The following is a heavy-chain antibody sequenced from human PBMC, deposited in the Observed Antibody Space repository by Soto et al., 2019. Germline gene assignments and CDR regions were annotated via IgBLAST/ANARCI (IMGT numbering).Heavy chain of an antibody. CDR3: ARAAGGLYYYDSSGYLYYFDY. J-gene: IGHJ4*02. Sequence: KASETLSLTCTVSGGSISSGGYYWSWIRQHPGKGLEWIGYIYYSGSTYYNPSLKSRVTISVDTSKNQSSLKLSSVTAADTAVYYCARAAGGLYYYDSSGYLYYFDYWGQGTLVTVSS. CDR2: IYYSGST. CDR1: GGSISSGGYY. D-gene: IGHD3-22*01. V-gene: IGHV4-31*03.